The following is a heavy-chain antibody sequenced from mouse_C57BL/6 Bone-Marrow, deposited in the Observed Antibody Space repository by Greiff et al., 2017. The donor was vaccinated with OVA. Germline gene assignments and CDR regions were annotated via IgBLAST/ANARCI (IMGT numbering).Heavy chain of an antibody. J-gene: IGHJ2*01. CDR2: IDPSDSYT. V-gene: IGHV1-50*01. CDR1: GYTFTSSW. D-gene: IGHD2-2*01. Sequence: VQLQPPWAELVKPGASVKLSCKASGYTFTSSWMQWVKQRPGQGLEWIGEIDPSDSYTNYNQKFKGKATLTVDTSSSTAYMQLSSLTSEDSAVYYCAREVVTSSFDYWGQGTTLTVTS. CDR3: AREVVTSSFDY.